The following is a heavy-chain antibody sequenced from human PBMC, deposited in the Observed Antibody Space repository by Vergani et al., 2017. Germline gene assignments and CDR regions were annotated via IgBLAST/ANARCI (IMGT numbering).Heavy chain of an antibody. CDR3: ARLTQGDTVIYYYYYYMDV. V-gene: IGHV4-34*01. Sequence: QVQLQQWGAGLLKPSETLSLTCAVYGGSFSGYYWSWIRQPPGKRLEWIGEINHSGSTNYNPSLKSRVTISVDTSKNQFSLKLSSVTAADTAVYYCARLTQGDTVIYYYYYYMDVWDKGTTVTVSS. J-gene: IGHJ6*03. D-gene: IGHD4-17*01. CDR1: GGSFSGYY. CDR2: INHSGST.